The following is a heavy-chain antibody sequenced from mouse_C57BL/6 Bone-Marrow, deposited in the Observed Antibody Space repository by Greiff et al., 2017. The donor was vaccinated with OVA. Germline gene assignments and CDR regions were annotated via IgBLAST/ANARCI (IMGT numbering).Heavy chain of an antibody. V-gene: IGHV1-26*01. Sequence: EVQLQQSGPELVKPGASVKISCKASGYTFTDYYMNWVKQSPGQSLEWIGDINPTNGGTSYKQKVKGKATFTVDKCSSKAYMGLRSLTSEDSAGYDCARDAMDYWGQGTSVTVSS. CDR1: GYTFTDYY. CDR3: ARDAMDY. J-gene: IGHJ4*01. CDR2: INPTNGGT.